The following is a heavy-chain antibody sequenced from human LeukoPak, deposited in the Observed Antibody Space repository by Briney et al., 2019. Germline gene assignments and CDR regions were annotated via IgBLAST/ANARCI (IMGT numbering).Heavy chain of an antibody. CDR2: INHSGST. V-gene: IGHV4-34*01. CDR3: ARGSPQTKYYYDSPGY. D-gene: IGHD3-22*01. CDR1: GGSFSGYY. Sequence: PSETLSLTCAVYGGSFSGYYWSWIRQPPGKGLEWIGEINHSGSTNYNPSLKSRVTISVDTSKNQFSPKLSSVAAADTAVYYCARGSPQTKYYYDSPGYWGQGTLVTVSS. J-gene: IGHJ4*02.